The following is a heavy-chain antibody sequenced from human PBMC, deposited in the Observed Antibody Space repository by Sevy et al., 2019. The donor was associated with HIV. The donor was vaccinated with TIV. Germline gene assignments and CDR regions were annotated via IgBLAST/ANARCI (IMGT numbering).Heavy chain of an antibody. CDR1: GFTFSNYA. V-gene: IGHV3-23*01. D-gene: IGHD5-18*01. Sequence: GGSLRLSCAASGFTFSNYAMSWVRQTPGKGLEWVSAISGSADGTYYTDSVKGRFTISRDTSKNTMYLQMNSLRAEDTAVYYCVKEVARYGYVDYWGQGTLVTVSS. CDR3: VKEVARYGYVDY. CDR2: ISGSADGT. J-gene: IGHJ4*02.